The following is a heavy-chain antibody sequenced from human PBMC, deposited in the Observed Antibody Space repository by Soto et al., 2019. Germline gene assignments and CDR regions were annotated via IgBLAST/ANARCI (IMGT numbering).Heavy chain of an antibody. D-gene: IGHD1-7*01. CDR1: GLTFSNYA. CDR2: MSGSSSTT. Sequence: EVRLLEAGGGLVKPGGSLRLSCETSGLTFSNYAMSWVRQAPGGGLEWVSPMSGSSSTTYYADSVRGRFTISRDRSKNTLYLQMSSLRAEDTALYYCAKNQERELPRVIDFWGQGTLVTVSS. CDR3: AKNQERELPRVIDF. J-gene: IGHJ4*02. V-gene: IGHV3-23*01.